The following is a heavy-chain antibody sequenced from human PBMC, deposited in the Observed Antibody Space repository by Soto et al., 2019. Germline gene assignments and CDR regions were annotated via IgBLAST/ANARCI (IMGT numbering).Heavy chain of an antibody. CDR3: ARDKDRQQLGGNYYYIMDV. V-gene: IGHV1-69*13. CDR2: IMPVFSTP. J-gene: IGHJ6*01. CDR1: GGTSSSYA. D-gene: IGHD3-3*02. Sequence: SVKVSCKASGGTSSSYAISWVRQAPGQGLEWMGGIMPVFSTPDYAQKFQGRVTITADESTGTAYMELSSLRSEDTAVYYCARDKDRQQLGGNYYYIMDVWGQGTTVTVSS.